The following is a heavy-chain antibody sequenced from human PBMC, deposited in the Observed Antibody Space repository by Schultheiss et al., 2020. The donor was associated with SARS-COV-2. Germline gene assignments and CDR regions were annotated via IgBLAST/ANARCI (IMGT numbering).Heavy chain of an antibody. CDR3: ARHGIVGATQDAFDI. CDR2: INHSGST. Sequence: SQTLSLTCAVYGGSFSGYYWIWIRQPPGKGLEWIGEINHSGSTNYNPSLKSRVTMSVDKSKNQFSLKLSSVTAADTAVYYCARHGIVGATQDAFDIWGQGTMVTVSS. D-gene: IGHD1-26*01. CDR1: GGSFSGYY. V-gene: IGHV4-34*01. J-gene: IGHJ3*02.